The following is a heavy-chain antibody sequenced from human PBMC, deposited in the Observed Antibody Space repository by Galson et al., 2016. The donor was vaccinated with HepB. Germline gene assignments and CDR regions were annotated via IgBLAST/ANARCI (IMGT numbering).Heavy chain of an antibody. CDR1: GGSISGDDYY. Sequence: TLSLTCTVSGGSISGDDYYWSWIRQHPGKGLEWIGYVYFSGSPYYNPSLKSRVTISVDTSKNHFSLKLSSVTAADTAVYHCARQLRTGGYHCDYWGQGTLVTVFS. CDR3: ARQLRTGGYHCDY. J-gene: IGHJ4*02. CDR2: VYFSGSP. V-gene: IGHV4-31*03. D-gene: IGHD1-26*01.